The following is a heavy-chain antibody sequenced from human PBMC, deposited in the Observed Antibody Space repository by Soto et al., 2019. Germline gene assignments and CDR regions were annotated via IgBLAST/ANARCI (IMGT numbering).Heavy chain of an antibody. V-gene: IGHV1-69*13. D-gene: IGHD2-15*01. CDR1: GCTFSSYA. J-gene: IGHJ4*02. CDR2: IIPIFGTA. CDR3: ARSAVVVVVAATFDY. Sequence: SVKVSCKASGCTFSSYAISWVRQAPGQGLEWMGGIIPIFGTANYAQKFQGRVTITADESTSTAYMELSSLRSEDTAVYYCARSAVVVVVAATFDYWGQGTLVTV.